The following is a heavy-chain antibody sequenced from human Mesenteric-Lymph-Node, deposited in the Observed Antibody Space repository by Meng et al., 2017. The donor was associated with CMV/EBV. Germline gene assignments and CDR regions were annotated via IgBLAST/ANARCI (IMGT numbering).Heavy chain of an antibody. CDR3: AKDHRFY. V-gene: IGHV3-23*01. J-gene: IGHJ4*02. CDR2: ISGSGGST. CDR1: GFTFSSYA. Sequence: GESLKISCAASGFTFSSYAMNWVRQAPGKGLEWVSTISGSGGSTYYADSVKGRFTISRDNSKNTLYLQMNSLRAGDTATYYCAKDHRFYWGQGTLVTVSS.